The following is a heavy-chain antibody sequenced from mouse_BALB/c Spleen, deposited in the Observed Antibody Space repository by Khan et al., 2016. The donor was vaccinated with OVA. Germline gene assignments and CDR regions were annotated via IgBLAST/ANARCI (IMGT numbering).Heavy chain of an antibody. CDR2: IFPGGGST. CDR3: ARSGAARVTWYYFDY. CDR1: GYTFTNYW. J-gene: IGHJ2*01. Sequence: VQLQQSGAELVRPGTSVKMSCKAAGYTFTNYWIGWVKQRPGHGLEWIGDIFPGGGSTNSNEKFKGKATLTADQSSSTAYMQLSSLPSEDSALYYCARSGAARVTWYYFDYWGQGTTLTVSS. D-gene: IGHD3-1*01. V-gene: IGHV1-63*02.